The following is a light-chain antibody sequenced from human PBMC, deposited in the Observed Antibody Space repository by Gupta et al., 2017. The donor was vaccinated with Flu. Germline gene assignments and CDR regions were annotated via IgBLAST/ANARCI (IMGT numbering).Light chain of an antibody. V-gene: IGKV3-20*01. CDR3: QQYDSSPRT. CDR2: DAS. Sequence: EIVLTQSPGTLSLSPGERATLSCRASQIINIRYLAWYQQKPGQAPRLLIFDASTRATGIPDRFSGSGSGTDFTLTISRLEPEDFAVYYCQQYDSSPRTFGYETKVEIK. CDR1: QIINIRY. J-gene: IGKJ1*01.